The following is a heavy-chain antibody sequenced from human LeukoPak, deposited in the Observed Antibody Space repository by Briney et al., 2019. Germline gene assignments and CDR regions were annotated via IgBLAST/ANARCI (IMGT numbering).Heavy chain of an antibody. CDR2: ISSSSSYL. Sequence: PGGSLRLSCAASGFTFSGYTMNWVRQAPGKGLEWVSSISSSSSYLYYGDSVSGRFTVSRDNAKNSLFLQMNSLRAEDTAVYYCARALNSGWQPFDYWGQGTLVTVSS. V-gene: IGHV3-21*01. CDR3: ARALNSGWQPFDY. D-gene: IGHD6-19*01. J-gene: IGHJ4*02. CDR1: GFTFSGYT.